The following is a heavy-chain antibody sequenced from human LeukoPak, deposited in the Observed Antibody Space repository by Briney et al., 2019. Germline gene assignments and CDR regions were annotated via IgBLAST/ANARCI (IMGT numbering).Heavy chain of an antibody. CDR2: IYSGGST. V-gene: IGHV3-66*01. CDR3: ARDRGHLTP. D-gene: IGHD3-10*01. CDR1: GFTFSSYA. J-gene: IGHJ5*02. Sequence: GGSLRLSCAASGFTFSSYAMSWVRQAPGKGLEWVSVIYSGGSTYYADSVKGRFTISRDNSKNTLFLQMNSLRAEDTAVYYCARDRGHLTPWGQGTLVTVSS.